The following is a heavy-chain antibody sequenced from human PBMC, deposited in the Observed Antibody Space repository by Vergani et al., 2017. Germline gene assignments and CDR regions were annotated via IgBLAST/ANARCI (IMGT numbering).Heavy chain of an antibody. Sequence: EVHLEESGGGLVQPGGSLRLSCAASGFTLGDYYMAWIRLAPGKGLDWVASIKRDGTETFYVDSVKGRFTISRDNAKTTLYLQMNSLRDEDRGVYYCARISGGSAPYLHYCGQGTLVTVAS. CDR2: IKRDGTET. D-gene: IGHD2-15*01. CDR1: GFTLGDYY. CDR3: ARISGGSAPYLHY. V-gene: IGHV3-7*01. J-gene: IGHJ1*01.